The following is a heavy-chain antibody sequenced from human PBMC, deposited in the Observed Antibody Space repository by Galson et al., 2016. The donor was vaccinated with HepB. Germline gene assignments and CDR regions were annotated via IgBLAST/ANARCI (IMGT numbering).Heavy chain of an antibody. D-gene: IGHD3-10*01. J-gene: IGHJ5*02. CDR3: ARAGLITLVRGLTEGFDH. Sequence: SLRLSCAASGFTFSDYYMSWIRQAPGKGLEWVSYIGTSSDDSHYADSVKGRFTISRDNSENSLYLQMNSLRAEDTAVYYCARAGLITLVRGLTEGFDHWGQGTLVTVSS. CDR1: GFTFSDYY. CDR2: IGTSSDDS. V-gene: IGHV3-11*06.